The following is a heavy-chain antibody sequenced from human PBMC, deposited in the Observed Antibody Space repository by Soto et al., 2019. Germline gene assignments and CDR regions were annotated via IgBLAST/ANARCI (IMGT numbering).Heavy chain of an antibody. Sequence: GGSLRLSCAASGFTFSSYSMNWVRQAPGKGLEWVSYISSSSSTIYYADSVKGRFTISRDNAKNSLYLQMNSLRDEDTAVYYWARTFRDYVWGSPIPYYFDYWGQGTLVTVSS. D-gene: IGHD3-16*01. J-gene: IGHJ4*02. CDR2: ISSSSSTI. V-gene: IGHV3-48*02. CDR3: ARTFRDYVWGSPIPYYFDY. CDR1: GFTFSSYS.